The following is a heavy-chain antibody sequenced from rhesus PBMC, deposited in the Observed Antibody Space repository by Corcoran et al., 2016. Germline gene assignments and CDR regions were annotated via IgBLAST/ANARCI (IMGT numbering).Heavy chain of an antibody. CDR3: AREGYSSGWSPYYFDY. CDR1: GGSISDSYR. CDR2: IYGSSTNT. Sequence: QVQLQESGPGVVKPSETLSLTCAVSGGSISDSYRWSWIRQPPGKGLEWIGYIYGSSTNTNYNPSLKSRVTISKDTAKNQFSVKLSSVTAADTAVYYCAREGYSSGWSPYYFDYWGQGVLVTVSS. D-gene: IGHD6S26*01. V-gene: IGHV4S10*01. J-gene: IGHJ4*01.